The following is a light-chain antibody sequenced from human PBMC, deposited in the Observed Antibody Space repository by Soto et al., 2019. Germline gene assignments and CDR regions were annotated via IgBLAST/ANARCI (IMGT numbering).Light chain of an antibody. CDR2: EVS. J-gene: IGLJ1*01. V-gene: IGLV2-14*01. CDR1: SNDVGGYNY. CDR3: TSYTSSIPYV. Sequence: QSVLTQPASVSGSPGQSITISCTGSSNDVGGYNYVSWYQQHPGQAPKLIIYEVSDRPSGVSPRFSGSKSGNTASLTISGLQVEGEADYFCTSYTSSIPYVFGSGTKVTGL.